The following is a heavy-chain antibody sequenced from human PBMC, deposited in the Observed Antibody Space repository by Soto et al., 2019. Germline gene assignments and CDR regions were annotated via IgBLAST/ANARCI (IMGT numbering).Heavy chain of an antibody. CDR1: GGTFNNYA. CDR2: IIPMFGST. J-gene: IGHJ6*02. Sequence: GASGKVSCKASGGTFNNYAISWVRQAPGQGPEWMGGIIPMFGSTVYAPQFQGRVTITADRSTSIAFMQLTSLRSEDTALYFCTRITAPYYYYGMDVWGQGTAVTVSS. V-gene: IGHV1-69*06. D-gene: IGHD1-20*01. CDR3: TRITAPYYYYGMDV.